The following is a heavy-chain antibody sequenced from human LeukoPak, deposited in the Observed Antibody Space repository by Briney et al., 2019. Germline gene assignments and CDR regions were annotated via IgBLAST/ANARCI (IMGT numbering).Heavy chain of an antibody. V-gene: IGHV3-7*03. CDR3: ARNNGMDV. J-gene: IGHJ6*02. Sequence: GGSLRLSCAASGFALSSHWMTWIRQVPGRGPEWVANVNRDGSETYYLDSVKGRFTISKDNAKNSLYLQMNSLRAEDTALYHCARNNGMDVWGQGTTVIVSS. CDR1: GFALSSHW. CDR2: VNRDGSET.